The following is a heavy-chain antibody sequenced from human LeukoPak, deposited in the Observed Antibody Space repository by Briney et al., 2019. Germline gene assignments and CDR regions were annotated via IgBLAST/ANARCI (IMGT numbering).Heavy chain of an antibody. V-gene: IGHV6-1*01. CDR3: ARDQGSSSWNGMAV. Sequence: SQTLSLTCAISGDSVSSNSAAWNWIRQSPSRGLEGLGRTYYRSKWYNDYAVSVKSPITINPDPSKNQFSLPLNSVTPEDTAVYYCARDQGSSSWNGMAVWGQGTPVTVSS. CDR1: GDSVSSNSAA. CDR2: TYYRSKWYN. J-gene: IGHJ6*02. D-gene: IGHD6-13*01.